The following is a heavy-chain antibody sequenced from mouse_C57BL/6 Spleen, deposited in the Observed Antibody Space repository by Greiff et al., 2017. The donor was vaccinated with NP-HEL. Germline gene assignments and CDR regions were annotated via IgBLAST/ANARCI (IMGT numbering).Heavy chain of an antibody. CDR1: GYAFTNYL. D-gene: IGHD1-1*01. J-gene: IGHJ1*03. CDR2: INPGSGGT. V-gene: IGHV1-54*01. CDR3: ARGGGELGSSPYGV. Sequence: QVQLQQSGAELVRPGTSVKVSCKASGYAFTNYLIEWVKQRPGQGLEWIGVINPGSGGTNYTEKFKGKATLTADKSSSTAYMQLSSLTSEDAAVYFCARGGGELGSSPYGVWGTGTTVTVSS.